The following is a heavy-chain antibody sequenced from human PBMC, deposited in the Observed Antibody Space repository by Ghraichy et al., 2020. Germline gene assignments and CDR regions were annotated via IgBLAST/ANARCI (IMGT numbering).Heavy chain of an antibody. CDR2: INSDGSST. CDR3: ARVHYGIAVAGGKGDWYFDL. J-gene: IGHJ2*01. CDR1: GFTFSSYW. V-gene: IGHV3-74*01. D-gene: IGHD6-19*01. Sequence: GGSLRLSCAASGFTFSSYWMHWVRQAPGKGLVWVSRINSDGSSTSYADSVKGRFTISRDNAKNTLYLQMNSLRAEDTAVYYCARVHYGIAVAGGKGDWYFDLWGRGTLVTVSS.